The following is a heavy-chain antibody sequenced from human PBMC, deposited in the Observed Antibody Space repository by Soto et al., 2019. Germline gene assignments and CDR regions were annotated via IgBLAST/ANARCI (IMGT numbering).Heavy chain of an antibody. Sequence: EVQLVESGGGLVQPGGSLKLSCAASGFTFSGSAMHWVRQASGKGLEWVGRIRSKANSYATAYAASVKGRFTISRDDSKNTAYLQMNSLKTEDTAVYYCTSARGLAAPPGYYYYYGMDVWGQGTTVTVSS. CDR3: TSARGLAAPPGYYYYYGMDV. CDR2: IRSKANSYAT. CDR1: GFTFSGSA. V-gene: IGHV3-73*02. D-gene: IGHD6-6*01. J-gene: IGHJ6*02.